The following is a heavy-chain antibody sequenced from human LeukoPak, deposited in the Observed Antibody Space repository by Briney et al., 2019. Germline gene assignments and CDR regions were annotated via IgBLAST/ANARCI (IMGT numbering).Heavy chain of an antibody. CDR3: AKGISSSWLDAFDI. J-gene: IGHJ3*02. Sequence: GGSLRLSCAASGSTFDDYAMHWVRQAPGKGLEWVSGISWNSGSIGYADSVKGRFTISRDNAKNSLYLQMNSLRAEDMALYYCAKGISSSWLDAFDIWGQGTMVTVSS. V-gene: IGHV3-9*03. CDR1: GSTFDDYA. CDR2: ISWNSGSI. D-gene: IGHD6-13*01.